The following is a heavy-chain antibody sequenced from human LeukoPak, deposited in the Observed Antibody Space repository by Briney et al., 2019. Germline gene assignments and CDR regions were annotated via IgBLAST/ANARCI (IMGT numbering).Heavy chain of an antibody. Sequence: SGTLSLTCAVSGGSISSSNWWSWVRQPPGKGLEWIGVIYHSGSTNYNPPLKRRVTISVDKSKNQFSLKLSSVPAADTAVYYCARDRVGSSGWGYSRPHDAFDIWGQGTMVTVSP. J-gene: IGHJ3*02. CDR3: ARDRVGSSGWGYSRPHDAFDI. D-gene: IGHD6-19*01. CDR2: IYHSGST. V-gene: IGHV4-4*02. CDR1: GGSISSSNW.